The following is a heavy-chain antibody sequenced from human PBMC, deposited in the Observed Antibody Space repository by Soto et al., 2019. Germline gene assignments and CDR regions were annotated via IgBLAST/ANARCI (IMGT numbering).Heavy chain of an antibody. D-gene: IGHD3-3*01. CDR1: GFTFSSYW. Sequence: PGGSLRLSCAASGFTFSSYWMHWVRQAPGKGLVWVSRINSDGSSTSYADSVKGRFTISRDNAKNTLYLQMNSLRAEDTAVYYCAREPVFGVAPYYYYMDVWGKGTTVTVSS. CDR3: AREPVFGVAPYYYYMDV. V-gene: IGHV3-74*01. J-gene: IGHJ6*03. CDR2: INSDGSST.